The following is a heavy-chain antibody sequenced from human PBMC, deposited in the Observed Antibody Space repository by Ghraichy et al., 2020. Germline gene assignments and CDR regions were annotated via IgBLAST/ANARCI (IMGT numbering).Heavy chain of an antibody. CDR2: IYPGDSDT. D-gene: IGHD6-19*01. Sequence: GGSLRLSCKGSGYSFTSYWIGWVRQMPGKGLEWMGIIYPGDSDTRYSPSFQGQVTISADKSISTAYLQWSSLKASDTAMYYCARHPKDWAVYSSGWAPGDDAFDIWGQGTMVTVSS. J-gene: IGHJ3*02. V-gene: IGHV5-51*01. CDR3: ARHPKDWAVYSSGWAPGDDAFDI. CDR1: GYSFTSYW.